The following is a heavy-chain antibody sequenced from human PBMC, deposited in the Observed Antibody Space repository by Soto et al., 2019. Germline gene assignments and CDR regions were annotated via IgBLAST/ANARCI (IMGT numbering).Heavy chain of an antibody. CDR2: ISWNGGTV. V-gene: IGHV3-9*01. Sequence: GGSLRLSCAASGLRFDDYAMHWVRQVPGRGLEWVSGISWNGGTVGHADSVKGRFTISRDNAKSSLYLQMDSLRVEDTALYYCAKDKYNYYSSGLDYWGQGTLVTVSS. D-gene: IGHD3-10*01. CDR1: GLRFDDYA. CDR3: AKDKYNYYSSGLDY. J-gene: IGHJ4*02.